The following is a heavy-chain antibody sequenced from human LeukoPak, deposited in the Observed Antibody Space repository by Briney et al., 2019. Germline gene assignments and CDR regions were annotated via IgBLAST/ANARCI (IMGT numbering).Heavy chain of an antibody. J-gene: IGHJ5*02. CDR3: ARGLLRARIAVAGTFRFDP. V-gene: IGHV4-34*01. Sequence: SETLSLTCTVSGGSISSYYWSWIRQPPGKGLEWIGEINHSGSTNYNPSLKSRVTISVDTSKNQFSLKLSSVTAADTAVYYCARGLLRARIAVAGTFRFDPWGQGTLVTVSS. D-gene: IGHD6-19*01. CDR2: INHSGST. CDR1: GGSISSYY.